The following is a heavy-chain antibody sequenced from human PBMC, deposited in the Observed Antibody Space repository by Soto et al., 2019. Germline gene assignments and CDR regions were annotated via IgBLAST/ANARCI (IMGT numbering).Heavy chain of an antibody. Sequence: SPTLSLTCTFSGGSIRSSSYYWGWIRQPPGKGLEWIGSIYYSGSTYYNPSLKSRVTISVDTSKNQFSLKLSSVTAADTAVYYCARWDGLAAAGLGFDYWGQGTLVTVSS. D-gene: IGHD6-13*01. CDR3: ARWDGLAAAGLGFDY. V-gene: IGHV4-39*01. CDR1: GGSIRSSSYY. J-gene: IGHJ4*02. CDR2: IYYSGST.